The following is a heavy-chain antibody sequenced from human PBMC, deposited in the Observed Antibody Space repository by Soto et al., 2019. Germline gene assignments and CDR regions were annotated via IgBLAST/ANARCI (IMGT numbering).Heavy chain of an antibody. D-gene: IGHD3-10*01. Sequence: SETLSLTCAVYGGSFSGYYWSWIRQPPGKGLEWIGEINHSGSTNYNPSLKSRVTISVDTSKNQFSLKLSSVTAADTAVYYCARSFTMVRGSPNFGYWGQGTLVTVSS. V-gene: IGHV4-34*01. J-gene: IGHJ4*02. CDR2: INHSGST. CDR1: GGSFSGYY. CDR3: ARSFTMVRGSPNFGY.